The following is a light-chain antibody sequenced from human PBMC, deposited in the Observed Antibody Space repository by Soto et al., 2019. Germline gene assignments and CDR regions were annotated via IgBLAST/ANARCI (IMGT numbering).Light chain of an antibody. CDR1: SSNVGNNF. CDR3: GTWDTKLNAVV. CDR2: DYS. J-gene: IGLJ2*01. V-gene: IGLV1-51*01. Sequence: QSVLTQPPSMSAAPGQKVTITCSGSSSNVGNNFVSWYQQLPGTAPKLLIFDYSQRPSGIPDRFFGSKSGTSATLAITGPQTGDEAVYYCGTWDTKLNAVVFGGGTKLTVL.